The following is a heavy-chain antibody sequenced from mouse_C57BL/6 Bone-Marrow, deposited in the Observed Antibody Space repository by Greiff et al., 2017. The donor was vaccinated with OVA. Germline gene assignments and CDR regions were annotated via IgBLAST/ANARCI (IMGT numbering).Heavy chain of an antibody. CDR1: GFTFSSYA. D-gene: IGHD1-1*01. Sequence: EVKVVESGGGLVKPGGSLKLSCAASGFTFSSYAMSWVRQTPDKRLEWVATISSGGSYTYYPDSVKGRFTISRDNAKNTLYLQMSSLKSEDTAMYYCARHVITTVVARNWYFDVWGQGTTLTVSS. CDR3: ARHVITTVVARNWYFDV. J-gene: IGHJ2*01. V-gene: IGHV5-6*03. CDR2: ISSGGSYT.